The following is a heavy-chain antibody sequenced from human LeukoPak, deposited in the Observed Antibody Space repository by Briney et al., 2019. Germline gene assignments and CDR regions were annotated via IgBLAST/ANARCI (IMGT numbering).Heavy chain of an antibody. V-gene: IGHV1-58*02. CDR3: AADDSSAIKDYYGMDV. Sequence: SVKVSCKASGFTFTRSAMQWVRQARGQRLEWIGWIVVGSGNTNYAQKFQERVTITRDMSTSTAYMELSSLRSEDTAVYYCAADDSSAIKDYYGMDVWGQGTTVTVSS. J-gene: IGHJ6*02. CDR1: GFTFTRSA. CDR2: IVVGSGNT. D-gene: IGHD3-22*01.